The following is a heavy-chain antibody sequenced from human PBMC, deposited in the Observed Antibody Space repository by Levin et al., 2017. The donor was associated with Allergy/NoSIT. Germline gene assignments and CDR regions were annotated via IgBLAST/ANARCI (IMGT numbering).Heavy chain of an antibody. CDR2: INNSGGST. V-gene: IGHV3-23*01. J-gene: IGHJ4*02. CDR1: GFTFSTYA. D-gene: IGHD6-13*01. CDR3: AKMDSSWFSPLYY. Sequence: GGSLRLSCAASGFTFSTYAMSWVRQAPGKGLEWVSVINNSGGSTYYADSVKGRFTISRDNSKNTLYLQLNSLRAEDTAVYYCAKMDSSWFSPLYYWGQGTLVTVSS.